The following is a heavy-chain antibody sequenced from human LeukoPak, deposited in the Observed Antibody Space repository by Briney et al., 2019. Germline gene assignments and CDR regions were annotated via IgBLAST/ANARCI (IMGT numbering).Heavy chain of an antibody. Sequence: PGGSLRLSCGASGFSFSSYAMSWVRQAPGKGLEWVSAISGSGGSTYYADSVKDRFTISRDNSKNTLYLQMNSLRAEDTAVYYCAKVSSGYYPYYFDYWGQGTLVTVSS. CDR2: ISGSGGST. V-gene: IGHV3-23*01. D-gene: IGHD3-22*01. CDR1: GFSFSSYA. J-gene: IGHJ4*02. CDR3: AKVSSGYYPYYFDY.